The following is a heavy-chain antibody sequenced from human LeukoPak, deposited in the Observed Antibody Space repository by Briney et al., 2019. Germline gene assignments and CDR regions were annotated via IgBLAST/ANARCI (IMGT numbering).Heavy chain of an antibody. D-gene: IGHD3-9*01. CDR3: ARETTYYDILTGYLGWYYYYYGMDV. V-gene: IGHV3-33*01. Sequence: GRSLRLSCAASGFTFSSYGMHWVRQAPGKGLEWVAVIWYDGSNKYYADSVKGRFTISRDNSKNTLYLQMNSLRAEDTAVYYCARETTYYDILTGYLGWYYYYYGMDVWGQGTTVTVSS. CDR2: IWYDGSNK. J-gene: IGHJ6*02. CDR1: GFTFSSYG.